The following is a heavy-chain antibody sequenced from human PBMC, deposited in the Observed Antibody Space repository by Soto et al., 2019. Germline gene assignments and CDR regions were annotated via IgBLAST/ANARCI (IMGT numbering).Heavy chain of an antibody. Sequence: GASVKVSCKASGGTFSSYAISWVRQAPGQGLEWMGGIIPIFGTANYAQKFQGRVTITADESTSTAYMELSSLRSEDTAVYYCARAYFGGDCYSYNWFDPWGQGTLVTVSS. CDR2: IIPIFGTA. CDR3: ARAYFGGDCYSYNWFDP. J-gene: IGHJ5*02. CDR1: GGTFSSYA. D-gene: IGHD2-21*02. V-gene: IGHV1-69*13.